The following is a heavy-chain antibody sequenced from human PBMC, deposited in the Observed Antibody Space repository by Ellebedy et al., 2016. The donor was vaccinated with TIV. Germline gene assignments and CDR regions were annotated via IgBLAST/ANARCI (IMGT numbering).Heavy chain of an antibody. Sequence: MPSETLSLTCTVSGGSIRSSSYYWGWIRQPPGKGLEWIGSIYYSGNTYYNPSLRSRVTISVDTSRHQFSLNLSSVTAADTAVYYCATPRMGATPYWGQGSLVTVSS. V-gene: IGHV4-39*01. CDR3: ATPRMGATPY. D-gene: IGHD1-26*01. CDR2: IYYSGNT. J-gene: IGHJ4*02. CDR1: GGSIRSSSYY.